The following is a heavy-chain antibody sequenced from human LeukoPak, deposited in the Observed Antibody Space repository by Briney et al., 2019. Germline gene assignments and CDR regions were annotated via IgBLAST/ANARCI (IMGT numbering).Heavy chain of an antibody. V-gene: IGHV4-59*01. J-gene: IGHJ4*02. CDR1: GGSISSYY. D-gene: IGHD3-22*01. CDR3: TRGVEDSSGYYSYSDC. Sequence: SETLSLTCTVSGGSISSYYWSWIRQPPGKGLEWIGYIYYSGSSNYNPSLKSRVTISVDRSKNQYSLKLSSVTAADTAVYYCTRGVEDSSGYYSYSDCWGQGTLVTVSS. CDR2: IYYSGSS.